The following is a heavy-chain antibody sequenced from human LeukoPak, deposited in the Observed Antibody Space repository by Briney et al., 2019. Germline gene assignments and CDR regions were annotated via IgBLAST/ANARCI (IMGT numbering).Heavy chain of an antibody. D-gene: IGHD5-24*01. CDR2: IIPIFGTA. CDR3: ARGAERWLRNWFDP. V-gene: IGHV1-69*01. J-gene: IGHJ5*02. CDR1: GGTFSSYA. Sequence: GSSVKVSCKASGGTFSSYAISWVRQAPGQGLEWMGGIIPIFGTANYAQKFQGRVTITADESTSTAYMELSSLRSEDTAVYYCARGAERWLRNWFDPWGQGTLVTVSS.